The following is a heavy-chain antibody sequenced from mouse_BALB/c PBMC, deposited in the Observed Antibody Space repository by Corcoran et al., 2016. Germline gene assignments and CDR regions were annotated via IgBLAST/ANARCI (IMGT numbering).Heavy chain of an antibody. Sequence: EVQLQQSGPELVKPGASVKMSCKASGYTFTSYVMHWVKQKPGQGLEWIGYINPYNDGTKYNEKFKGKATLTSDKSSSTAYMELSSLTSEDSVVYYCVRLYPGIAMDYWGQGTSVTVSS. CDR1: GYTFTSYV. CDR3: VRLYPGIAMDY. V-gene: IGHV1S136*01. CDR2: INPYNDGT. J-gene: IGHJ4*01.